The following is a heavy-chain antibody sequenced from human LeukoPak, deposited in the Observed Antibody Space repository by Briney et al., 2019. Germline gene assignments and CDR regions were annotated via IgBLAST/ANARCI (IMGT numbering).Heavy chain of an antibody. J-gene: IGHJ4*02. CDR1: GGTFSSYA. V-gene: IGHV1-69*05. Sequence: SSVKVSCKASGGTFSSYAISWVRQAPGQGLEWMGRIIPIFGTANYAQKFQGRVTITTDESTSTAYMELSSLRSEDTAVYYCARDLPGRWLRLAWGQGTLVTVSS. D-gene: IGHD5-24*01. CDR2: IIPIFGTA. CDR3: ARDLPGRWLRLA.